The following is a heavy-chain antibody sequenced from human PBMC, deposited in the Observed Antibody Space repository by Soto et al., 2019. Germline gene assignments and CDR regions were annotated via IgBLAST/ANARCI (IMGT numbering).Heavy chain of an antibody. D-gene: IGHD3-3*01. CDR3: AKDPGVTIFGVVTPEYYFDY. CDR2: ISGSGGST. V-gene: IGHV3-23*01. J-gene: IGHJ4*02. Sequence: PGGSLRLSCAASGFTFSSYSMSWVRQAPGKGLEWVSAISGSGGSTYYADSVKGRFTISRDNSKNTLYLQMNSLRAEDTAVYYCAKDPGVTIFGVVTPEYYFDYWGQGTLVTVSS. CDR1: GFTFSSYS.